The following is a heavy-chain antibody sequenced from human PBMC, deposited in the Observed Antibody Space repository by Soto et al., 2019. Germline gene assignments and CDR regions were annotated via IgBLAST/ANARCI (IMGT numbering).Heavy chain of an antibody. Sequence: PGGSLRLSCAASGFTFSSYGMNWVRQAPGKGLEWVSAIVSSGDSTYYADSVKGRFTISRDSSKNTLYLQMNSLRAEDTAVYYCAKKTVTTSYGAFDIWGQGTMVTVSS. CDR1: GFTFSSYG. CDR3: AKKTVTTSYGAFDI. D-gene: IGHD4-17*01. V-gene: IGHV3-23*01. CDR2: IVSSGDST. J-gene: IGHJ3*02.